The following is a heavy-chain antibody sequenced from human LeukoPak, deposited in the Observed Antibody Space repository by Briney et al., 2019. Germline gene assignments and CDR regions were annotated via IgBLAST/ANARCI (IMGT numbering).Heavy chain of an antibody. CDR2: INAGNGNT. V-gene: IGHV1-3*01. D-gene: IGHD4-17*01. CDR3: ARSTVTPNWFDP. CDR1: GYTFTSYA. J-gene: IGHJ5*02. Sequence: ASVKVSCKASGYTFTSYAMHWVRQAPGQRLEWMGWINAGNGNTKYSQKFQGRVTITRDTSASAAYMELSSLRSEDTDVYYCARSTVTPNWFDPWGQGTLVTASS.